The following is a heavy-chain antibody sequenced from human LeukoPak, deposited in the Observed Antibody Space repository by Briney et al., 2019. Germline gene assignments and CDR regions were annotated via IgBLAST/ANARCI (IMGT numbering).Heavy chain of an antibody. CDR3: ARGYPHCSSTSCPPDL. CDR1: GGSISSGSYY. J-gene: IGHJ4*02. V-gene: IGHV4-61*01. CDR2: IYYSGST. D-gene: IGHD2-2*01. Sequence: PSETLSLTCTVSGGSISSGSYYWSWIRQPPGKGLEWIGYIYYSGSTNYNPSLKSRVTISVDTSKNQFSLKLSSVTAADTAVYYCARGYPHCSSTSCPPDLWGQGTLVTVSS.